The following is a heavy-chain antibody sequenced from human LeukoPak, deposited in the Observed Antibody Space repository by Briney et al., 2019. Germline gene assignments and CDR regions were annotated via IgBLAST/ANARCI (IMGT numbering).Heavy chain of an antibody. CDR3: AKEGYCSSTSCYPL. V-gene: IGHV3-30-3*01. CDR2: ISYDGSNK. J-gene: IGHJ4*02. Sequence: QPGRSLRLSCAASGFTFSSYAMHWVRQAPGKGLEWVAVISYDGSNKYYADSVKGRFTISRDNSKNTLYLQMNSLRAEDTAVYYCAKEGYCSSTSCYPLWGQGTLVTVSS. D-gene: IGHD2-2*01. CDR1: GFTFSSYA.